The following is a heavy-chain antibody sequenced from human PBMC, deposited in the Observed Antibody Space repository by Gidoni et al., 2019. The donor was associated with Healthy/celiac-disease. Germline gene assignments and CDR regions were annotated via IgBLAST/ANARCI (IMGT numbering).Heavy chain of an antibody. D-gene: IGHD1-26*01. V-gene: IGHV4-59*01. CDR1: GGSISSYY. J-gene: IGHJ4*02. CDR2: IYYSGST. Sequence: QVQLQESGPGLVKPSETLSLTCTVSGGSISSYYWSWIRQPPGKGLEWTGYIYYSGSTNYNPSLKSRVTISVETSKNQFSLKLSSVTAADTAVYYCARDWWERDRGSYLDYWGQGTLVTVSS. CDR3: ARDWWERDRGSYLDY.